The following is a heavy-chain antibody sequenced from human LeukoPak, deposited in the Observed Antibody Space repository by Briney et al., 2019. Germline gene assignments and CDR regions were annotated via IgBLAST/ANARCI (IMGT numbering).Heavy chain of an antibody. CDR2: IYYSGRT. J-gene: IGHJ6*03. Sequence: SETLSLTCSVSGGSISSYYWSWIRQPPGKGLEWIGYIYYSGRTSYNPSLKSRVTISVDTSKNQFSLKLSSVTAADTAVYYCARGVVGYCSSTSCYFYYYYYMDVWGKGTTVTVSS. CDR1: GGSISSYY. V-gene: IGHV4-59*12. D-gene: IGHD2-2*01. CDR3: ARGVVGYCSSTSCYFYYYYYMDV.